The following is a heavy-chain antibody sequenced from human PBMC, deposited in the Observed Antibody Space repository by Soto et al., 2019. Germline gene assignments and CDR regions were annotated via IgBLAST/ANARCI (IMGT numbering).Heavy chain of an antibody. V-gene: IGHV4-59*01. CDR3: ARDRGGITVYPKPLGEWFDT. CDR1: GALLNNFV. D-gene: IGHD3-16*01. CDR2: VSQGGAAAYLAEGETT. J-gene: IGHJ5*02. Sequence: SESLAIACTVSGALLNNFVWSLIRQTPGKGLERIGYVSQGGAAAYLAEGETTGYNPSLESRATISLDLPKNQFSLRLTSVTAADTAVYYCARDRGGITVYPKPLGEWFDTWGQGTLVNVSS.